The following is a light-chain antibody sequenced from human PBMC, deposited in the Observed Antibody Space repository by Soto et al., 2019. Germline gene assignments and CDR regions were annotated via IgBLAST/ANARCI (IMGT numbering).Light chain of an antibody. J-gene: IGKJ4*01. CDR1: QSVGSY. Sequence: IEMTLTPAALSGSPKERATLXDTASQSVGSYLAWYQHNTGQAPRLLISDASNRATGIPARFSGSGSETGVRLTISILELADYAVYCCLQRSDWLSLAFGEGTKVDIK. V-gene: IGKV3-11*01. CDR3: LQRSDWLSLA. CDR2: DAS.